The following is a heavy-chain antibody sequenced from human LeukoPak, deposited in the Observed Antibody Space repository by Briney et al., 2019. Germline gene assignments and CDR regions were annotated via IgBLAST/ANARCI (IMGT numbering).Heavy chain of an antibody. V-gene: IGHV3-64D*06. D-gene: IGHD6-19*01. Sequence: GGSLRLSCAASGFTFSSFAMHWVRQAPGKGLEYLSGIYSDGSRTYYADSVKGRFTISRDNSKNTLYFEMSSLRVEDTAVYYCVKSPGRGWPVWGQGTLLTVSS. CDR2: IYSDGSRT. CDR1: GFTFSSFA. CDR3: VKSPGRGWPV. J-gene: IGHJ4*02.